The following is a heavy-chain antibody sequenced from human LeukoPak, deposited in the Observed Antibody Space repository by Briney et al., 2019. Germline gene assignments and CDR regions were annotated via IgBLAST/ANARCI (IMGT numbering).Heavy chain of an antibody. D-gene: IGHD1-26*01. J-gene: IGHJ4*02. CDR2: ISAYNGNT. Sequence: ASVKVSSKASGYTFTSYGISWVRQAPGQGLEWMGWISAYNGNTNYAQKLQGRVTMTTDTSTSTAYMELRSLRADDTAVYYCARDQYSGSYYYWGQGTLVAVSS. CDR1: GYTFTSYG. V-gene: IGHV1-18*01. CDR3: ARDQYSGSYYY.